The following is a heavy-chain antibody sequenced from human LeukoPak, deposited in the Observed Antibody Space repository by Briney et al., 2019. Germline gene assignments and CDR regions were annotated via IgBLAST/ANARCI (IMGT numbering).Heavy chain of an antibody. V-gene: IGHV4-59*08. D-gene: IGHD4-17*01. CDR2: IHNNGNT. Sequence: SETLSLTCTVSGGSVSSDYWNWIRQPPGKGLEWIGYIHNNGNTNDNPSLKSRVTISVDASKNQFSLRLSSVTAADTALYYCARRSTYGFFDYWGQGTLVTVSS. J-gene: IGHJ4*02. CDR3: ARRSTYGFFDY. CDR1: GGSVSSDY.